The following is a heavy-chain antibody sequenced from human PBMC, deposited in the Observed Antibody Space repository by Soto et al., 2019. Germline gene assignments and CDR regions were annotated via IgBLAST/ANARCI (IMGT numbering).Heavy chain of an antibody. J-gene: IGHJ6*02. CDR3: ARGCSGGSCRGGYYYYGMDV. CDR2: IYYSGST. Sequence: QVQLQESGPGLVKPSQTLSLTCTVSGGSISSGGYYWSWIRQHPGKGLEWIGYIYYSGSTYYNPSLMSLVTISVDTSKSQFSLKLSSVTAADTAVYYCARGCSGGSCRGGYYYYGMDVWGQGTTVTVSS. V-gene: IGHV4-31*01. D-gene: IGHD2-15*01. CDR1: GGSISSGGYY.